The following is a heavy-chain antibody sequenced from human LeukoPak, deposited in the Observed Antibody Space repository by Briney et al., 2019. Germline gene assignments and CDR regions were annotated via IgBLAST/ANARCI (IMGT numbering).Heavy chain of an antibody. Sequence: SETLSLTCTVSGGSISSGSYYWSWIRQPAGKGLEWIGRIYTSGSTNYNPSLKSRVTISVDTSKNQFSLKLSSVTAADTAVYYCARVGGYDFWSGSYYYYYMDVWGKGTTVTVSS. V-gene: IGHV4-61*02. D-gene: IGHD3-3*01. CDR2: IYTSGST. CDR3: ARVGGYDFWSGSYYYYYMDV. CDR1: GGSISSGSYY. J-gene: IGHJ6*03.